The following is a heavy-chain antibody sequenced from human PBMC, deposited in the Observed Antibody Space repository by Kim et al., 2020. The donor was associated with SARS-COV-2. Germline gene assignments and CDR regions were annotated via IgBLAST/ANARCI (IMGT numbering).Heavy chain of an antibody. V-gene: IGHV4-39*01. J-gene: IGHJ4*02. Sequence: SETLSLTCTVSGGSIRSSNYYWGWIRQPPGRGLEWIGSIYYGVTTYYNPSPKSRATISVDTSKKQVSLELTSVTAADTAVYFGARRPGGGYFDDGGQGTLVPVSS. CDR3: ARRPGGGYFDD. CDR1: GGSIRSSNYY. D-gene: IGHD1-26*01. CDR2: IYYGVTT.